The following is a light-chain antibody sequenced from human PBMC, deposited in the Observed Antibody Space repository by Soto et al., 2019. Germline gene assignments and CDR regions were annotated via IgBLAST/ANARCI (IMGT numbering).Light chain of an antibody. Sequence: QSALTQPPSASGSPGQSVTISCTGTSSDVGAYNYVSWYQQYPGKAPKLMIYEVSKRPSGVPDRFSGSKSGKTASLTVSGLQPEDEADYHSTSYAGSNIWVFGGGTKVTVL. V-gene: IGLV2-8*01. CDR1: SSDVGAYNY. CDR3: TSYAGSNIWV. CDR2: EVS. J-gene: IGLJ3*02.